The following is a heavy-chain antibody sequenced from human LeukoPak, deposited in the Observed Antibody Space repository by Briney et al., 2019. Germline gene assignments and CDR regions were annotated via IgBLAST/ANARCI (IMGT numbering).Heavy chain of an antibody. V-gene: IGHV1-69*06. CDR1: GGTFSSYA. Sequence: SVKVSCKASGGTFSSYAISWVRQAPGQGLEWMGGIIPIFGTANYAQKFQGRVTITADKSTSTAYMELSSLRSEDTAVYYCARGAVAGTDYYYYYMDVWGKGTTVTISS. J-gene: IGHJ6*03. CDR2: IIPIFGTA. D-gene: IGHD6-19*01. CDR3: ARGAVAGTDYYYYYMDV.